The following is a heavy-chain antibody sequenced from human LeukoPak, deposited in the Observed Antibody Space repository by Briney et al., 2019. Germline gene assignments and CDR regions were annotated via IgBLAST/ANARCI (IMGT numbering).Heavy chain of an antibody. CDR3: ARGFKRYSGSLLGY. D-gene: IGHD1-26*01. J-gene: IGHJ4*02. CDR2: INPNSGGT. CDR1: GYTFTGYY. V-gene: IGHV1-2*06. Sequence: GASVKVSCKASGYTFTGYYMHWVRQAPGQGLEWMGRINPNSGGTNYAQKFQGRVTMTRNTSISTAYMELSSLRSEDTAVYYCARGFKRYSGSLLGYWGQGTLVTVSS.